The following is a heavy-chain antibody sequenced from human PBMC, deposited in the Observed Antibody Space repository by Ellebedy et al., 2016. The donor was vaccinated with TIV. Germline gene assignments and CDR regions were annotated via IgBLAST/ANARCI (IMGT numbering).Heavy chain of an antibody. CDR3: AKSLGGLGAHLDP. D-gene: IGHD1-26*01. J-gene: IGHJ5*02. V-gene: IGHV1-69*10. Sequence: AASVKVSCKASGAFNNALTWVRQAPGQGLEWVGGVLGMPTYAPRFQGRVTMTADRSTGIFFLQLSSLRSDDTAIYYCAKSLGGLGAHLDPWGQGTLVTVSS. CDR2: VLGMP. CDR1: GAFNNA.